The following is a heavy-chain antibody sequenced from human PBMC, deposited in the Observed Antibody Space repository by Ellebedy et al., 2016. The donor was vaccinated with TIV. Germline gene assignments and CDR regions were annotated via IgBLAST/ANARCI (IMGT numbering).Heavy chain of an antibody. J-gene: IGHJ4*02. CDR2: IYPGDSDT. Sequence: GESLKISCKGSGYSFTSYWIGWVRQMPGKGLEWMGIIYPGDSDTRYSPSFQGQVTISADKSISTAYLQWSSLKASDTAMYYCARHGWSGSYWVYWIDYWGQGTLVTVSS. D-gene: IGHD1-26*01. V-gene: IGHV5-51*01. CDR3: ARHGWSGSYWVYWIDY. CDR1: GYSFTSYW.